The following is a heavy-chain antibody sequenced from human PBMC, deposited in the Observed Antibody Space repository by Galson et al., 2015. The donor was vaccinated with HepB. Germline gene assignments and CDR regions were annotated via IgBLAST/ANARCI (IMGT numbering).Heavy chain of an antibody. J-gene: IGHJ6*02. V-gene: IGHV3-30*18. Sequence: SLRLSCAASGFTFSHCAMHWVRQAPGRGLEWLAMISFDGTNKTYVDSVEGRFAISRDNSRKTLHLEMKSLRSEDTAIYYCAKLQFDISNSFVDVWGQGTAVTVSS. CDR1: GFTFSHCA. CDR2: ISFDGTNK. CDR3: AKLQFDISNSFVDV. D-gene: IGHD4-23*01.